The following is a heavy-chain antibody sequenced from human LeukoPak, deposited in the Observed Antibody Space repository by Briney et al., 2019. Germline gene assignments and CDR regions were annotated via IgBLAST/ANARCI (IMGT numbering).Heavy chain of an antibody. V-gene: IGHV3-23*01. CDR1: GFTFSSYA. Sequence: GGSLRLSCAASGFTFSSYAMSWVRQAPGKGLEWVSAISDSGGSTYFADSVKGRFTISRDNAKNSLYLQMNSLRAEDTAVYYCARDLVVVVAATPYYYYFMDVWGKGTTVTVSS. CDR3: ARDLVVVVAATPYYYYFMDV. J-gene: IGHJ6*03. D-gene: IGHD2-15*01. CDR2: ISDSGGST.